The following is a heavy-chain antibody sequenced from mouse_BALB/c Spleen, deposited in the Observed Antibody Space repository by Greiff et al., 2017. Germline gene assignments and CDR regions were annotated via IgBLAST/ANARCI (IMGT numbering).Heavy chain of an antibody. V-gene: IGHV1-82*01. D-gene: IGHD4-1*01. J-gene: IGHJ4*01. CDR3: ARLGYYGMDY. CDR2: IYPGDGDT. CDR1: GYAFSSSW. Sequence: QVQLQQSGPELVKPGASVKISCKASGYAFSSSWMNWVKQRPGQGLEWIGRIYPGDGDTNYNGKFKGKATLTADKSSSTAYMQLSSLTSVDSAVYFCARLGYYGMDYWGQGTSVTVSS.